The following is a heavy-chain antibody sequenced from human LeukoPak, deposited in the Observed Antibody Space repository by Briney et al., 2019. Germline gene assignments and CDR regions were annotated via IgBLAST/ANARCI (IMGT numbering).Heavy chain of an antibody. Sequence: PGRSLRLSCAAYGFSFSTYGMHWVRQAPGKRLESVAVIWHDGSHQYYADSVKGRFTISRDNSKNTLYLQMNSLRAEDTAVYYCARGPRRFRITMVRGVMPYYMDVWGKGTTVTVSS. D-gene: IGHD3-10*01. V-gene: IGHV3-33*08. CDR1: GFSFSTYG. J-gene: IGHJ6*03. CDR2: IWHDGSHQ. CDR3: ARGPRRFRITMVRGVMPYYMDV.